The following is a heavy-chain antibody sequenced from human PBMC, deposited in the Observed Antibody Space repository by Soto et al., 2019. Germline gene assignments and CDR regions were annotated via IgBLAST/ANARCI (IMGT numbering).Heavy chain of an antibody. D-gene: IGHD6-13*01. J-gene: IGHJ3*02. Sequence: QVQLQQWGAGLLKPSETLSLTCAVYGGSFSGYYWSWIRQPPGKGLEWIGEINHSGSTNYNPSLKRRVTISVDTSKNQFSLKLSSVTAADTAVYYCARPTTIAAAAVVGKGGAAFDIWGQGTMVTVSS. V-gene: IGHV4-34*01. CDR1: GGSFSGYY. CDR2: INHSGST. CDR3: ARPTTIAAAAVVGKGGAAFDI.